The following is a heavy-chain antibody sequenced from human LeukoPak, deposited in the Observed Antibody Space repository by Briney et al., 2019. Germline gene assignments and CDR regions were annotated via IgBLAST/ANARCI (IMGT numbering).Heavy chain of an antibody. Sequence: AASVKVSCKASGYTFTGYYMHWVRQASGQGLEWMGWINPNSGGTNYAQKFQGRVTMTRDTSISTAYMELSRLRSDDTAVYYCARAGLRAAAGTNWFDPWGQGTLVTVSS. CDR2: INPNSGGT. CDR1: GYTFTGYY. V-gene: IGHV1-2*02. D-gene: IGHD6-13*01. J-gene: IGHJ5*02. CDR3: ARAGLRAAAGTNWFDP.